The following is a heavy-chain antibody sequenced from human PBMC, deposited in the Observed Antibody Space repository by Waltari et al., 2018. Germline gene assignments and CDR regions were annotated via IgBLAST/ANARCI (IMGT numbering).Heavy chain of an antibody. V-gene: IGHV4-39*07. D-gene: IGHD6-13*01. CDR3: ARSMYSSSWYVGVFDY. CDR1: GGSISSSSYY. Sequence: QLQLQESGPGLVKPSATLSLTCTVSGGSISSSSYYWGWIRQPPGKGLEWIGSIYYSGSTYYNPSLKSRVTISVDTSKNQFSLKLSSVTAADTAVYYCARSMYSSSWYVGVFDYWGQGTLVTVSS. J-gene: IGHJ4*02. CDR2: IYYSGST.